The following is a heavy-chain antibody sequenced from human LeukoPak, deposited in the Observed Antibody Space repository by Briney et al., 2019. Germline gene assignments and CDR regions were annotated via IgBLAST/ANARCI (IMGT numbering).Heavy chain of an antibody. CDR1: GGTFSSYT. V-gene: IGHV1-69*04. CDR3: ARDWYYYDSSGPGH. D-gene: IGHD3-22*01. J-gene: IGHJ4*02. Sequence: ASVKVSCKASGGTFSSYTISWVRQAPGQGLEWMGRIIPILGIANYAQKFQGRVTITADKSTGTAYMELSSLRSEDTAVYYCARDWYYYDSSGPGHWGQGTLVTVSS. CDR2: IIPILGIA.